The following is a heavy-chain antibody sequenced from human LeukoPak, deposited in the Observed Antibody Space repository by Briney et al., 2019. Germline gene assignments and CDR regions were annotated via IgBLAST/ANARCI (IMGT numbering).Heavy chain of an antibody. CDR2: INPNSGGT. D-gene: IGHD2-2*01. CDR3: ARDRVVPAAKAGGVSDY. CDR1: GYTFTGYY. J-gene: IGHJ4*02. Sequence: ASVKVSCKASGYTFTGYYMHWVRQAPGQGLEWMGWINPNSGGTNYAQKFQGRVTMTRDTSISTAYMELSRLRSDDTAVYYCARDRVVPAAKAGGVSDYWGQGTLVTVSS. V-gene: IGHV1-2*02.